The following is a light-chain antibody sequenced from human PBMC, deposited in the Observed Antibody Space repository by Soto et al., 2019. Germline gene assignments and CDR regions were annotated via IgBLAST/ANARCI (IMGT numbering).Light chain of an antibody. J-gene: IGLJ2*01. CDR2: EDN. V-gene: IGLV6-57*04. Sequence: NFMLTQPHSVSESPGQTVTISCTRSSGSIASNSVQWYQQRPGSAPTTVLYEDNQKPSGVPDRFSGSTDGSSNSASLTSSELQAEDEADYYCQSSDTSTVVFGGGTKLTVL. CDR1: SGSIASNS. CDR3: QSSDTSTVV.